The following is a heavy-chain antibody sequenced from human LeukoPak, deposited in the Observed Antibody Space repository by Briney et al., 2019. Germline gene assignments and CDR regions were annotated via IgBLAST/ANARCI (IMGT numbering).Heavy chain of an antibody. CDR1: GASLSSSTYY. Sequence: SETLSLTCTVSGASLSSSTYYWGWIRQPPGKGREWIGSIYYSGSTYYNPSLKSRVTMSVDTSKNQFALKLSSVTAADTAVYYCARHAGGISATGTRPFDYWGQGTLVTVSS. D-gene: IGHD6-13*01. V-gene: IGHV4-39*01. J-gene: IGHJ4*02. CDR2: IYYSGST. CDR3: ARHAGGISATGTRPFDY.